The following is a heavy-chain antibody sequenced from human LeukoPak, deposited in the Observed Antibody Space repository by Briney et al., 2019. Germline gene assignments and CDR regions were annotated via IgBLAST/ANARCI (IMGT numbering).Heavy chain of an antibody. Sequence: SGTLSLTCGVSGGFIINGKWWSWVRQPPGKGLEWIGEISHSGSPNYNPSLRGRLTISVDTSKNQFSLKLSSVTAADTAVYYCARDRYYFNAFDIWGQGTMVTVSS. CDR3: ARDRYYFNAFDI. D-gene: IGHD3-10*01. CDR2: ISHSGSP. V-gene: IGHV4-4*02. CDR1: GGFIINGKW. J-gene: IGHJ3*02.